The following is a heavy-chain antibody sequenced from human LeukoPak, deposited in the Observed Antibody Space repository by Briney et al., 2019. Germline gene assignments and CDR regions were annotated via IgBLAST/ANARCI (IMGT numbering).Heavy chain of an antibody. CDR3: ARGYSSSWLGYFDY. D-gene: IGHD6-13*01. CDR2: IGASGGST. V-gene: IGHV3-23*01. Sequence: PGGSLRLSCATSGFTFSSYAMSWVRQAPGKGLEWVSGIGASGGSTYYADSVKGRFTISRDTSKNTVYLQMNSLGAEDTAFYYCARGYSSSWLGYFDYWGQGTLVTVSS. CDR1: GFTFSSYA. J-gene: IGHJ4*02.